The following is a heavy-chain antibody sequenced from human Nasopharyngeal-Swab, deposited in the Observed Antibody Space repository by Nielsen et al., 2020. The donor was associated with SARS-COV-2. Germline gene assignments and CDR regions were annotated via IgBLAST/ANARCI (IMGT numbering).Heavy chain of an antibody. CDR1: GYSFTSYW. J-gene: IGHJ6*02. V-gene: IGHV5-10-1*01. Sequence: GESLKISCKGSGYSFTSYWISWVRQVPGKGLEWMGRIDPSDSYTNYSPSFQGHVTLSADKSISTAYLQWSSLKASDTAMYYCARDSSSSPLGRGRYGMDVWGQGTTVTVSS. D-gene: IGHD6-6*01. CDR3: ARDSSSSPLGRGRYGMDV. CDR2: IDPSDSYT.